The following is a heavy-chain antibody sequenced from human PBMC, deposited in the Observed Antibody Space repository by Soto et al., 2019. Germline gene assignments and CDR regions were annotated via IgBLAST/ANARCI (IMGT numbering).Heavy chain of an antibody. D-gene: IGHD1-26*01. CDR1: GFTFSSYA. CDR3: ARAVGVGATTFDY. CDR2: ISYDGSNK. J-gene: IGHJ4*02. V-gene: IGHV3-30-3*01. Sequence: QVQLVESGGGVVQPGRSLRLSCAASGFTFSSYAMHWVRQAPGKGLEWVAVISYDGSNKYYADSVKGRFTISRDNSKNTLYLQMNSLRAEDTAVYYCARAVGVGATTFDYWGQGTLVTVSS.